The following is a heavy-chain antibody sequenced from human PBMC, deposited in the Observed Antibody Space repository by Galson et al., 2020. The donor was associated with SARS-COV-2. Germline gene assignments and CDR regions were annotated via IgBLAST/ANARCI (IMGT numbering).Heavy chain of an antibody. CDR2: MNPNSGNT. D-gene: IGHD6-6*01. V-gene: IGHV1-8*01. J-gene: IGHJ6*03. CDR1: GYTFTSYD. Sequence: ASVKVSCKASGYTFTSYDINWVRQATGQGLEWMGWMNPNSGNTGYAQKFQGRVTMTRNTSISTAYMELSSLRSEDTAVYYCARGSLEAAREIYYYYYMDVWGKGTTVTVSS. CDR3: ARGSLEAAREIYYYYYMDV.